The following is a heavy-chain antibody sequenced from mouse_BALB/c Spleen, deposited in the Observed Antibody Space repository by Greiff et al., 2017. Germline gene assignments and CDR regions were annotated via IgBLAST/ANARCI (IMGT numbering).Heavy chain of an antibody. J-gene: IGHJ4*01. CDR2: IYPGNSDT. D-gene: IGHD1-2*01. CDR1: GYTFTSYW. CDR3: TRSGDYGYDYAMDY. V-gene: IGHV1-5*01. Sequence: VQLQQSGTVLARPGASVKMSCKASGYTFTSYWMHWVKQRPGQGLEWIGAIYPGNSDTSYNQKFKGKAKLTAVTSTSTAYMELSSLTNEDSAVYYCTRSGDYGYDYAMDYWGQGTSVTVSS.